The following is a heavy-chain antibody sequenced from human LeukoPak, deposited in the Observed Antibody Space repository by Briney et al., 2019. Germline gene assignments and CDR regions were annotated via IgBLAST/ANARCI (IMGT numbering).Heavy chain of an antibody. CDR1: EVTFVNYA. Sequence: HPGGSLRLSCGAAEVTFVNYAMICLRQAPGKGLEWVSAISGSGGSTYYADSVKGRFTISRDNSKNTLYLQMNSLRAEDTAVYYYATSHLFDWLAVIDYWGQGTLVTVSS. J-gene: IGHJ4*02. CDR3: ATSHLFDWLAVIDY. D-gene: IGHD3-9*01. CDR2: ISGSGGST. V-gene: IGHV3-23*01.